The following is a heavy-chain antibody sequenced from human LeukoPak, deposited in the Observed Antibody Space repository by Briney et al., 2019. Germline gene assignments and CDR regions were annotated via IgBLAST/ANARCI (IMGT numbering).Heavy chain of an antibody. CDR1: GFTFSNYG. D-gene: IGHD1-1*01. V-gene: IGHV3-33*08. J-gene: IGHJ5*02. CDR3: ARYLGTGRNWFDP. Sequence: GGSLRLSCEASGFTFSNYGMHWVRQAPGKGLEWVAVIWSNGSNKNYADSVKGRFTISRDTSKNTLYLQMNSLRAEDTAMYYCARYLGTGRNWFDPWGQGTLVTVSS. CDR2: IWSNGSNK.